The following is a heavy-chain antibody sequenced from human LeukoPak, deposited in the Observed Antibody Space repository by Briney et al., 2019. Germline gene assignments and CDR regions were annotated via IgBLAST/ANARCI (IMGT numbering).Heavy chain of an antibody. CDR3: AKWRGYASDWSGPFDD. Sequence: GSVKVSCKASGYTFTGHYIHWVRQAPGQGLEWMGWINTNSGATKNEQKFQGRVTMNRDTSISTAYMELSRLISEDTAVYYCAKWRGYASDWSGPFDDWGQGTLVTVSS. D-gene: IGHD6-19*01. V-gene: IGHV1-2*02. J-gene: IGHJ4*02. CDR1: GYTFTGHY. CDR2: INTNSGAT.